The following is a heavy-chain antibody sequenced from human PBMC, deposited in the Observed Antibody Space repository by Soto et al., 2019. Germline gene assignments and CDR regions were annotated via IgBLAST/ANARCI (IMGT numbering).Heavy chain of an antibody. CDR2: VSYDERNI. J-gene: IGHJ4*02. CDR3: AKLVDKSLDDY. CDR1: GFTFSTSD. D-gene: IGHD3-16*01. Sequence: GGSLRLSCVASGFTFSTSDMHWVRQAPGQGLEWVAVVSYDERNIYYADSVKGRFSVSRDNSKNTLFLHMNSLRAEDTAVYFCAKLVDKSLDDYWGQGALVTVTS. V-gene: IGHV3-30*18.